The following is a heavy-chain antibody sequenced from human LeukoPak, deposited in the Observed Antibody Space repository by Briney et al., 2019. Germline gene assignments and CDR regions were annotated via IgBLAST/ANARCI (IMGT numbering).Heavy chain of an antibody. CDR3: ARDLVAVAGTEYYFDY. CDR2: IYTSGST. Sequence: PSETLSLTCAVYGGSFSGYYWSWIRQPAGKGLEWIGRIYTSGSTNYNPSLKSRVTISVDTSKNQFSLKLSSVTAADTAVYYCARDLVAVAGTEYYFDYWGQGTLVTVSS. V-gene: IGHV4-4*07. D-gene: IGHD6-19*01. CDR1: GGSFSGYY. J-gene: IGHJ4*02.